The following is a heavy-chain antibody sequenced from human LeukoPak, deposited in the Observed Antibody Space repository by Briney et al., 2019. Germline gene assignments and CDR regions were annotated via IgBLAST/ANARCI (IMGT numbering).Heavy chain of an antibody. V-gene: IGHV3-23*01. J-gene: IGHJ5*02. CDR1: GFTFSSYA. Sequence: GGSLRLSCAASGFTFSSYAMSWVRQAPGKGLEWVSAISGSGGITYYADSVKGRFTISRDNSKNTLYLQMNSLRAEDTAVYYCAKDEEYYYDSSGYYYFWFDPWGQGTLVTVSS. CDR3: AKDEEYYYDSSGYYYFWFDP. CDR2: ISGSGGIT. D-gene: IGHD3-22*01.